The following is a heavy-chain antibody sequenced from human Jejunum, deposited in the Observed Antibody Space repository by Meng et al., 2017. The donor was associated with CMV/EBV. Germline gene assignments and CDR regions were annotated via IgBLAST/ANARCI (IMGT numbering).Heavy chain of an antibody. V-gene: IGHV1-2*06. J-gene: IGHJ4*02. CDR1: GYTFTSYY. CDR3: ARDLSGYYSFVDY. D-gene: IGHD3-22*01. CDR2: INPNIGGA. Sequence: QAQLVQPGAEVKKSXXSAKVXCKASGYTFTSYYMQWVRRAPGQGLEWMGRINPNIGGANYAQQFQGRVTMTTDTSISTAYMGLSRLRSDDTAVYYCARDLSGYYSFVDYWGQGTLVTVSS.